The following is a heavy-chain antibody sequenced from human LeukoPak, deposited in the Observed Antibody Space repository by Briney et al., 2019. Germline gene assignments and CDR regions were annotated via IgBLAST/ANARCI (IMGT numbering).Heavy chain of an antibody. D-gene: IGHD5-18*01. V-gene: IGHV3-9*03. CDR1: GFTFDDYA. J-gene: IGHJ4*02. CDR2: ISWNSGSI. Sequence: GSSLRLSCAASGFTFDDYAMHWVRQAPGKGLEGVSGISWNSGSIGYADSVKGRFTISRDNAKNSLYLQMNSLRPEDMALYYCAKDRNSYGTSFDYWGQGTLVTVSS. CDR3: AKDRNSYGTSFDY.